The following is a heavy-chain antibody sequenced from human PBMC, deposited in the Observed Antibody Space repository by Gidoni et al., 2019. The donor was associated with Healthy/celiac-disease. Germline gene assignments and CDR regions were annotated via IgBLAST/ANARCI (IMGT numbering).Heavy chain of an antibody. CDR3: ASLPVDSSSWPPRGRYFDY. J-gene: IGHJ4*02. V-gene: IGHV4-39*07. Sequence: QLQLQESGLGLVKPSETLSLTCTVSGGSLSSRSYYWGWLRQPPGKGLEWIGSIYFSGSTYYNPALKSRVTISVDTSKNQFSLKLSSGTAADTAVYYCASLPVDSSSWPPRGRYFDYWGQGTLVTVSS. CDR1: GGSLSSRSYY. CDR2: IYFSGST. D-gene: IGHD6-13*01.